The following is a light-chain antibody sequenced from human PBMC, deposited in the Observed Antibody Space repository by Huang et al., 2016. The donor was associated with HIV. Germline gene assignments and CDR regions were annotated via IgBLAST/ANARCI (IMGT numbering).Light chain of an antibody. CDR2: ATS. V-gene: IGKV1-39*01. Sequence: DIQMTQSPSSLYASVGDRVTISCRASQSISAYLNWYQHRPGRAPKLLIYATSDLQGGVPSRFSSSRSGTQFTLTISSLQPEDFATYYCQQSYSFPRTFGQGTKLDIK. CDR1: QSISAY. CDR3: QQSYSFPRT. J-gene: IGKJ2*01.